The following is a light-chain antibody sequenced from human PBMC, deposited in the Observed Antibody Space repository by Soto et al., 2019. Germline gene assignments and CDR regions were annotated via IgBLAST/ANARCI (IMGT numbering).Light chain of an antibody. CDR3: QQLNNHPL. Sequence: DIQLTQSPSFLSASVGDRVTITCRASQGISSYLAWYQQKPGKAPKLLIYASSTLKSGVPSRFSGSGSATDFPLTISLLPPEVFTTYYCQQLNNHPLFGPGTKVDIK. J-gene: IGKJ3*01. CDR2: ASS. V-gene: IGKV1-9*01. CDR1: QGISSY.